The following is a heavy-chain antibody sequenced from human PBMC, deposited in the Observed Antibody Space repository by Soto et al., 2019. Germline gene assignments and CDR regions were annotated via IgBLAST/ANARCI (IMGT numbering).Heavy chain of an antibody. CDR2: INPNSGGT. CDR3: ARDRGSSWFDY. D-gene: IGHD6-13*01. CDR1: GYTFTGYY. V-gene: IGHV1-2*04. J-gene: IGHJ4*02. Sequence: GASVKVSCKASGYTFTGYYIHWVRQAPGQGLEWMGWINPNSGGTNYAQKFQGWVTMTRDTSISTAYMELSRLRSDDTAVYYCARDRGSSWFDYWGQGTLVTVSS.